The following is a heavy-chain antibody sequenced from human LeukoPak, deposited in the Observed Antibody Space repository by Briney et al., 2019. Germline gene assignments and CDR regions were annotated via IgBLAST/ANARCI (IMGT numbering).Heavy chain of an antibody. CDR2: IYSDDST. V-gene: IGHV3-66*01. Sequence: GGPQTLLCAASGYSLSAAHTMYTTWVRQAPGKGLQWVSVIYSDDSTFYANSVKGRFTISRDNSKNTLYLQMNSLRAEDTAVYYSGRDAGDVWGQGTLVTVSS. CDR1: GYSLSAAHTMY. D-gene: IGHD3-16*01. J-gene: IGHJ4*02. CDR3: GRDAGDV.